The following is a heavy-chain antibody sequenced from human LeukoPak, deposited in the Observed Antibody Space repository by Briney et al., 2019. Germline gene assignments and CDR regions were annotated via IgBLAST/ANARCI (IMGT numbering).Heavy chain of an antibody. CDR2: TYHSGNT. J-gene: IGHJ3*02. CDR1: GGSISSGHPS. V-gene: IGHV4-30-2*01. CDR3: ARGGTAFDI. D-gene: IGHD1-26*01. Sequence: PSETLSLTCVVSGGSISSGHPSWNWFRQPPGKGLEWIGYTYHSGNTYYNPSLKSRVAISVDRSKNQISLKLKSVTAADTALYYCARGGTAFDIWGQGTMVTVSS.